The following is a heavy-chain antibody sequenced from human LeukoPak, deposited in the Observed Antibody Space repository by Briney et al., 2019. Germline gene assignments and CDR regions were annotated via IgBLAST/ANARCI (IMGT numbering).Heavy chain of an antibody. J-gene: IGHJ6*03. CDR1: GFTFSSYS. V-gene: IGHV3-48*01. D-gene: IGHD3-22*01. Sequence: GGSLRLSCAASGFTFSSYSMNWVRQAPGKGLEWVSYISSSSSTIYYADSVKGRFTISRDNAKNSLYLQMNSLRAEDTAVYYCARDSDSSVIHYYYYMDVWGKGTTVTVSS. CDR3: ARDSDSSVIHYYYYMDV. CDR2: ISSSSSTI.